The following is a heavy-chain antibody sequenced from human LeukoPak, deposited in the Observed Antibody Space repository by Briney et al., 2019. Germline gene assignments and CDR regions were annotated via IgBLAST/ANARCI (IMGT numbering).Heavy chain of an antibody. CDR3: ARDYSSSSGGSKFDP. J-gene: IGHJ5*02. CDR1: GYTFTGYY. Sequence: ASVKVSCKAPGYTFTGYYMHWVRQAPGQGLEWMGRINPNSGGTNYAQKFQGRVTMTRDTSISTAYMELSRLRSDDTAVYYCARDYSSSSGGSKFDPWGQGALVTVSS. CDR2: INPNSGGT. D-gene: IGHD6-6*01. V-gene: IGHV1-2*06.